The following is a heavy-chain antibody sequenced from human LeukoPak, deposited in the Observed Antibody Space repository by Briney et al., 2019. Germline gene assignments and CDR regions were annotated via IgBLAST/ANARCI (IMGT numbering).Heavy chain of an antibody. CDR1: GFTFSSSV. V-gene: IGHV3-23*01. Sequence: PGGSLRLSCAASGFTFSSSVMSWVRQAPGKGLEWVSAITGSGGTTQFADSVKGRFTISRDNPKNTLYLQMNSLRAEDTAVYYCAKENRWQWGQGTLVTVSS. CDR3: AKENRWQ. D-gene: IGHD5-24*01. J-gene: IGHJ4*02. CDR2: ITGSGGTT.